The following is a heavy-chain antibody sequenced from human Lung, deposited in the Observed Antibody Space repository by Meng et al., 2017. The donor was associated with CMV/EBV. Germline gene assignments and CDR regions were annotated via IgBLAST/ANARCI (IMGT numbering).Heavy chain of an antibody. V-gene: IGHV6-1*01. Sequence: SQXXXLTXAISGDNVSSNSAAWNWIRQSPSRGLEWLGRTYYKSKWYNDFAPSVKSRITFNPDTSKNQLSLHLTSVTPEDTAVYYCARDLNYYDSSGNYYVGWLDPWXQGTXVNGAS. CDR2: TYYKSKWYN. D-gene: IGHD3-22*01. CDR1: GDNVSSNSAA. J-gene: IGHJ5*02. CDR3: ARDLNYYDSSGNYYVGWLDP.